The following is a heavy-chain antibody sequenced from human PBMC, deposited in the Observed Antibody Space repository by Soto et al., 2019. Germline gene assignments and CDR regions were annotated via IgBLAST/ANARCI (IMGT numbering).Heavy chain of an antibody. V-gene: IGHV1-18*01. Sequence: GXSVKVSCKASGYTFTSYGISLVRQAPGQGLEWMGWISAYNGNTNYAQKLQGRVTMTTDTSTSTAYMELRRLRSDDTAVYYCARDRGTTVTTAYWGQGTLVTVSS. D-gene: IGHD4-17*01. J-gene: IGHJ4*02. CDR2: ISAYNGNT. CDR3: ARDRGTTVTTAY. CDR1: GYTFTSYG.